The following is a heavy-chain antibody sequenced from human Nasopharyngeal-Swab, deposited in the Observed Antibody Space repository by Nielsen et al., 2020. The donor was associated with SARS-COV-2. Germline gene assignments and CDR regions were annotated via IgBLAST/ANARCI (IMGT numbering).Heavy chain of an antibody. CDR1: GFTFSSYS. Sequence: GKSLKISCAASGFTFSSYSMNWVRQAPGKGLEWVSSISSSSSYIYYADSVKGRFTISRDNAKNSLYLQMNSLRAEDTAVYYCARDVGLGSFDYWGQGTLVTVSS. V-gene: IGHV3-21*01. J-gene: IGHJ4*02. CDR2: ISSSSSYI. CDR3: ARDVGLGSFDY. D-gene: IGHD2-15*01.